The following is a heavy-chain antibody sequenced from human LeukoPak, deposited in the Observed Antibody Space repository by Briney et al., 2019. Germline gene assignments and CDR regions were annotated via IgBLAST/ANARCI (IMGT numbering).Heavy chain of an antibody. Sequence: GGSLRLSCAASGFTFSSYWMSWDRQAPGKGLEWVANIKQGGSEKYYVDSVKGRFTISRDNAKNSLYLQMNSLRAEDTAVYYCAREDVWFGEWNWFDPWGQGTLVTVSS. CDR1: GFTFSSYW. J-gene: IGHJ5*02. CDR2: IKQGGSEK. D-gene: IGHD3-10*01. V-gene: IGHV3-7*01. CDR3: AREDVWFGEWNWFDP.